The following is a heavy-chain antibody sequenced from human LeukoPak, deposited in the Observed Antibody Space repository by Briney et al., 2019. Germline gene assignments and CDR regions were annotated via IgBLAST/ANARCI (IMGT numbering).Heavy chain of an antibody. CDR2: ISSSGNYI. J-gene: IGHJ5*02. CDR3: VRDQQPEVPTSDSSPSA. CDR1: GVTFSFYS. D-gene: IGHD2-2*01. V-gene: IGHV3-21*01. Sequence: GGSLRLSCAASGVTFSFYSMHWVRQAPGKGLEWVSCISSSGNYIYYADSVKGRFIISRDNDKNSLHLQMNILRADDTAVYYCVRDQQPEVPTSDSSPSAWGQGTLVTVSS.